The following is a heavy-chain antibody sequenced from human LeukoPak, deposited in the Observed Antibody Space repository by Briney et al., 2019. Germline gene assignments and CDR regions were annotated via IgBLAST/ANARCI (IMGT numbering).Heavy chain of an antibody. CDR1: GVTFSAYA. CDR2: ITPMFGTS. J-gene: IGHJ4*02. V-gene: IGHV1-69*13. Sequence: SVRLSCKASGVTFSAYAVTWVRQAPGQGLEWMGGITPMFGTSDYAQKLQGRVTITVDESTTTAHMELSSLRSEDTAVYYCARGYSNWSQGTLVTVSS. D-gene: IGHD3-10*01. CDR3: ARGYSN.